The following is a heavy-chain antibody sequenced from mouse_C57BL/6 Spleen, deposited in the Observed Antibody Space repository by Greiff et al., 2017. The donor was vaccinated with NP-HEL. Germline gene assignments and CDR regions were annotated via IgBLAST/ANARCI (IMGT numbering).Heavy chain of an antibody. J-gene: IGHJ4*01. Sequence: QVQLKQPGTELVKPGASVKLSCKASGYTFTSYWMHWVKQRPGQGLEWIGNINPSNGGTNYNEKFKSKATLTVDKSSSTAYMQLSSLTSEDSAVYYCARWGAVVAYYYAMDYWGQGTSVTVSS. D-gene: IGHD1-1*01. CDR2: INPSNGGT. V-gene: IGHV1-53*01. CDR3: ARWGAVVAYYYAMDY. CDR1: GYTFTSYW.